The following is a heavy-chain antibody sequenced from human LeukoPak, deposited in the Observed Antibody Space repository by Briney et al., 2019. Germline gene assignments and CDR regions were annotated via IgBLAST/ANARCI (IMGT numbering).Heavy chain of an antibody. V-gene: IGHV3-21*01. CDR3: ARDGYCSSTSCYASFYYYYYGMDV. J-gene: IGHJ6*04. D-gene: IGHD2-2*03. CDR2: ISSSSSYI. Sequence: PGGSLRLSCAASGLTFSSYSMNWVRQAPGKGLEWVSSISSSSSYIYYADSVKGRFTISRDNAKNSLYLQMNSLRAEDTAVYYCARDGYCSSTSCYASFYYYYYGMDVWGKGTTVTVSS. CDR1: GLTFSSYS.